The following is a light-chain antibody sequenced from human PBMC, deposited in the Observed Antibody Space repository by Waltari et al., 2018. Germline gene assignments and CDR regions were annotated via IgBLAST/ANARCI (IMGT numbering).Light chain of an antibody. J-gene: IGKJ1*01. CDR1: QSVLYSSNNKNF. V-gene: IGKV4-1*01. CDR2: WAS. Sequence: DIVMTQSPDSLAVSLGERATINCKSSQSVLYSSNNKNFLAWYQQKPGQPPKLLIYWASTRESGVPDRFSGSGSGTDFTLTISSLEPEDFATYYCLQDYDYPRTFGQGTKVEIK. CDR3: LQDYDYPRT.